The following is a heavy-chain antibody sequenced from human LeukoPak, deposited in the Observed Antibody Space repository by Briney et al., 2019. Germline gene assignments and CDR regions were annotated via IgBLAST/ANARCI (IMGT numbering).Heavy chain of an antibody. Sequence: ASVKVSCKASGYTFTSYGISLVRQAPGQGLEWMGWISAYNGDTNYAQKFQGRVTMTTDTSTSTGYMELRSLTSDDTAVYYCARDLKRTVGATTASDYWGQGTLVTVSS. J-gene: IGHJ4*02. CDR2: ISAYNGDT. CDR1: GYTFTSYG. D-gene: IGHD1-26*01. CDR3: ARDLKRTVGATTASDY. V-gene: IGHV1-18*01.